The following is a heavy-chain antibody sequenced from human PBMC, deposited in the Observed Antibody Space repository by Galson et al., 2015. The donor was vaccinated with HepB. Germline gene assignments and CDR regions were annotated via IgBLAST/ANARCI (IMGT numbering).Heavy chain of an antibody. V-gene: IGHV3-48*01. J-gene: IGHJ3*01. Sequence: SLRLSCAASGFTFSTCMNWVRQAPGKGLEWVSYISSSSSTIYYADSVKGRFTISRDNAKNSLYLQMNSLRAEDTAVYYCASERWHAMDVWGQGTMVTVSS. CDR3: ASERWHAMDV. CDR1: GFTFSTC. CDR2: ISSSSSTI.